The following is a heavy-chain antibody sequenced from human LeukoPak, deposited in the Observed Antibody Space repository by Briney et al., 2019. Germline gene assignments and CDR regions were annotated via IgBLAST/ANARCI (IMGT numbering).Heavy chain of an antibody. V-gene: IGHV1-18*01. D-gene: IGHD2-2*01. Sequence: SVKVSCKASGYTFTSYGISWVRQAPGQGLEWMGWISAYNGNTNYAQKLQGRVTMTTDTSTSTAYMELRSLRSDDTAVYYCARDTVDIVVVPAAPDYWGQGTLVTVSS. CDR1: GYTFTSYG. CDR3: ARDTVDIVVVPAAPDY. CDR2: ISAYNGNT. J-gene: IGHJ4*02.